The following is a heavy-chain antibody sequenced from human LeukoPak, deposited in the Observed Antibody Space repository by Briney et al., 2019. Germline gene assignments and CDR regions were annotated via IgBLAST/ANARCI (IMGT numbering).Heavy chain of an antibody. Sequence: GGSLRLSCAASGFAFSDYSMSWVRQAPGKGLEWISYVGISSGNTKYADSVKGRFTISGDSAKNSVFLQMNSLRVEDTAVYYCARDHRYAFDNWGQGTLVTVSS. V-gene: IGHV3-11*06. CDR1: GFAFSDYS. CDR2: VGISSGNT. CDR3: ARDHRYAFDN. D-gene: IGHD5-12*01. J-gene: IGHJ4*02.